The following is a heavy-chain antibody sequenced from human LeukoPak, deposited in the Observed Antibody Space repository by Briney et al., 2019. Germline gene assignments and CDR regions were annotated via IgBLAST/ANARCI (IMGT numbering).Heavy chain of an antibody. J-gene: IGHJ4*02. V-gene: IGHV3-23*01. CDR1: GFTFSSYA. Sequence: GGSLRLSCAASGFTFSSYAMSWVRQAPGKGLEWVSAISGSGGSTYYADSVKGRFTISRDNSKNTLYLQMNSLRAEDTAVYYCASATTDSEDFDYWGQGTLVTVSS. CDR2: ISGSGGST. CDR3: ASATTDSEDFDY. D-gene: IGHD1-14*01.